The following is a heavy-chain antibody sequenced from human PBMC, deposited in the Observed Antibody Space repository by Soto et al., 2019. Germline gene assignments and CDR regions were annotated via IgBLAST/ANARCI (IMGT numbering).Heavy chain of an antibody. CDR3: TTDPSFEAAYWRSGSCCRSYGMDV. CDR2: IKSNTDGGAT. CDR1: GFPFSDAW. J-gene: IGHJ6*02. D-gene: IGHD2-15*01. V-gene: IGHV3-15*01. Sequence: GGSLRLSCAASGFPFSDAWIRWVRQPPGKGLEWVGRIKSNTDGGATDYAAPVKGRFTISRDDSKNTQYLQMNSLTTADTAVYSCTTDPSFEAAYWRSGSCCRSYGMDVWGHGTTVTVYS.